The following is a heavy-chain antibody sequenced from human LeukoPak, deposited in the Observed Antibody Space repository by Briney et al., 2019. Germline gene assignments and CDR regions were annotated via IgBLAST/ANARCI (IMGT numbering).Heavy chain of an antibody. D-gene: IGHD5/OR15-5a*01. Sequence: GGSLRLSCAASGFTFNNYALTWVRQTPGKGLECVSAISGDGVSPYYVDSVKGRFTISRDNSKNTLYLQMNSLRAEDTAVYYCARDKVYGAHYGMDVWGQGTTVTVSS. CDR2: ISGDGVSP. J-gene: IGHJ6*02. CDR3: ARDKVYGAHYGMDV. CDR1: GFTFNNYA. V-gene: IGHV3-23*01.